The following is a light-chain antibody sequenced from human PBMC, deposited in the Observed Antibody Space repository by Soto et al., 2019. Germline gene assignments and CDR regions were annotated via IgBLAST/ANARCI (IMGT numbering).Light chain of an antibody. CDR3: QQYYDSPLT. Sequence: DIVMTQSPDSLAVSLGERATINCKSSQSVLYSSNNKNYLTWYQQKPGQPPKLLISWASTRESGVPERFSGSGSGTDFTLTISSLQVEVVAVYYCQQYYDSPLTFGGGTKVEIK. CDR2: WAS. J-gene: IGKJ4*01. V-gene: IGKV4-1*01. CDR1: QSVLYSSNNKNY.